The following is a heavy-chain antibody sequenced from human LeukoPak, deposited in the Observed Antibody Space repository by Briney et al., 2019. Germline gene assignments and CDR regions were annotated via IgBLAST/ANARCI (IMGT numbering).Heavy chain of an antibody. V-gene: IGHV4-59*01. Sequence: PSETLSLTCTVSGGSISSYYWSWIRQPPGKGLEWIGYIYYSGSTNYNPSLKSRVTISVDTSKNQFSLKLSSVTAADTAVYYCARVGGGYNSIWGSDFDYWGQGTLVTVSS. CDR3: ARVGGGYNSIWGSDFDY. J-gene: IGHJ4*02. D-gene: IGHD5-24*01. CDR2: IYYSGST. CDR1: GGSISSYY.